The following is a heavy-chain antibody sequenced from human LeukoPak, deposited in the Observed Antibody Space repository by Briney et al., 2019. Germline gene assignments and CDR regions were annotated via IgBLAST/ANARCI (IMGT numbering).Heavy chain of an antibody. CDR3: ARHTDYYDSILEAFDI. CDR2: IYPGDSDT. V-gene: IGHV5-51*01. CDR1: GYSFTSYW. Sequence: GESLKISCKGSGYSFTSYWIGWVRQMPGKGLEWMGIIYPGDSDTRYSPSFQGQVTISADKSISTAYLQWSSLKASDTAMYYCARHTDYYDSILEAFDIWGQGTMVTVSS. D-gene: IGHD3-22*01. J-gene: IGHJ3*02.